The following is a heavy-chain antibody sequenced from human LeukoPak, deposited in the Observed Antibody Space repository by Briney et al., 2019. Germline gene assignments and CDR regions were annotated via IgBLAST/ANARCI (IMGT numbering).Heavy chain of an antibody. CDR2: INTDGSST. D-gene: IGHD3-10*01. CDR3: ARDPYEYYYHIPGRLDP. Sequence: GGSLRLSCAAFGFSLSRYWMHWVRQAPGKGLVWVSRINTDGSSTSYADSVKGRFTISRDNAKNTLYLQMNSLRAEDTAVYYCARDPYEYYYHIPGRLDPWGQGTLVTVSS. CDR1: GFSLSRYW. J-gene: IGHJ5*02. V-gene: IGHV3-74*01.